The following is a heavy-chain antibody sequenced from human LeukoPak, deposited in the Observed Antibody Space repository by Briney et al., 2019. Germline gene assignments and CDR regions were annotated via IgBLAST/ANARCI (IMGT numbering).Heavy chain of an antibody. CDR1: GYTFTTYY. CDR2: INPNSGGT. Sequence: GASVKVSCKASGYTFTTYYMHWVRQAPGQGLEWMGRINPNSGGTNYAQKFQGRVTMTRDTSISTAYMELSRLRSDDTAVYYCARARITMVRDSGPNWFGPWGQGTLVTVSS. D-gene: IGHD3-10*01. CDR3: ARARITMVRDSGPNWFGP. J-gene: IGHJ5*02. V-gene: IGHV1-2*06.